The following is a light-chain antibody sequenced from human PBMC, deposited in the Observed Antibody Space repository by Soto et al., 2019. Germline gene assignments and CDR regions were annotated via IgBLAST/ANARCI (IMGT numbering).Light chain of an antibody. Sequence: DIQMTHSPSTLSASVGDRVTITCRASQSISNLLAWYQQKPGKAPKLLIYDASSLESGVPSRFSGSGSGTEFTLTISSLQPDDFATYYCQQYSSYPWTFGQGTKV. J-gene: IGKJ1*01. CDR2: DAS. V-gene: IGKV1-5*01. CDR3: QQYSSYPWT. CDR1: QSISNL.